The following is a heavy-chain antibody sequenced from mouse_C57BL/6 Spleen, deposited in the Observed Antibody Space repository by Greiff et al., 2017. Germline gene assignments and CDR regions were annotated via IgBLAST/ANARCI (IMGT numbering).Heavy chain of an antibody. D-gene: IGHD3-3*01. V-gene: IGHV5-17*01. Sequence: EVMLVESGGGLVKPGGSLKLSCAASGFTFSDYGMHWVRQAPEKGLEWVAYISSGSSTIYYADTVKGRFTISRDNAKNTLFLQMNSLRSEDAAMYYCAREGRPYWYFDVWGTGTMVTVSS. CDR1: GFTFSDYG. J-gene: IGHJ1*03. CDR3: AREGRPYWYFDV. CDR2: ISSGSSTI.